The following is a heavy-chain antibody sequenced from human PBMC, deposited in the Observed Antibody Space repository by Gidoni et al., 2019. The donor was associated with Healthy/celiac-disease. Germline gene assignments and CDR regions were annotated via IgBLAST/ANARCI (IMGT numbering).Heavy chain of an antibody. J-gene: IGHJ5*02. Sequence: QVQLQESGPGLVKPSETLSLTCTVSGGSISSYYWSWIRQPPGKGLEWIGYIYYSGSTNYNPSLKSRVTISVDTSKNQFSLKLSSVTAADTAVYYCARGGSRTVAVLDWFDPWGQGTLVTVSS. CDR1: GGSISSYY. CDR3: ARGGSRTVAVLDWFDP. CDR2: IYYSGST. D-gene: IGHD6-19*01. V-gene: IGHV4-59*01.